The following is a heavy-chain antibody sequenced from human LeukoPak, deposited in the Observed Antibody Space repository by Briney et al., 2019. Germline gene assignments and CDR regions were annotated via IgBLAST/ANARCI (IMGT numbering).Heavy chain of an antibody. Sequence: SQTLSLTCAISGDSVSSDSAAWNWIRQSPSRGLEWLGRTYYSSKWYKDYAVSVKSRITLNPDTSKNQFSLLLNSVTPEDTAVYYCARGLVVSGYVSAVDIWGQGTMVTVSS. CDR1: GDSVSSDSAA. CDR2: TYYSSKWYK. D-gene: IGHD2-2*01. CDR3: ARGLVVSGYVSAVDI. V-gene: IGHV6-1*01. J-gene: IGHJ3*02.